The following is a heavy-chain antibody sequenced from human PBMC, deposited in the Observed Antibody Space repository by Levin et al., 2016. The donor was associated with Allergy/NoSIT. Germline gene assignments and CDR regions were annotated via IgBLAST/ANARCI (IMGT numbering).Heavy chain of an antibody. CDR3: ARLSGWPYWYFDL. D-gene: IGHD6-19*01. Sequence: SETLSLTCAVYGGSFSGYYWSWIRQPPGKGLEWIGEINHSGSTNYNPSLKSRVTTSVDTSKNQFSLKLSSVTAADTAVYYCARLSGWPYWYFDLWGRGTLVTVSS. J-gene: IGHJ2*01. CDR1: GGSFSGYY. CDR2: INHSGST. V-gene: IGHV4-34*01.